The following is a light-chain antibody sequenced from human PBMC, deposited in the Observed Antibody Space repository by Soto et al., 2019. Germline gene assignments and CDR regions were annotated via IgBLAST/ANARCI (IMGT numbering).Light chain of an antibody. Sequence: AILMTQSPSSFSVSPGDRVTITFRASQGISSYLAWYQQKPGKAPKLLIYAASTLQSGVPSRFSGSGSGTDFTLTISCLQSEDFATYYCQQYYSYPRTFGPGTKVDIK. CDR1: QGISSY. CDR2: AAS. CDR3: QQYYSYPRT. J-gene: IGKJ3*01. V-gene: IGKV1-8*01.